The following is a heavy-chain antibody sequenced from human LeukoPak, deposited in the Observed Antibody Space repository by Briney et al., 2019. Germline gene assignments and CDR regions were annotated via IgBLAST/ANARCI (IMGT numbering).Heavy chain of an antibody. CDR1: GFSFNSYW. CDR3: ARFRRHAFDI. CDR2: TNEDGSFT. Sequence: PGGSLRLSCAASGFSFNSYWMHWFRQAPGKGLVWVSRTNEDGSFTNYADSVKGRFTISRDNTKNTLYLQMNSLRIEDSAVYYCARFRRHAFDIWGQGTMVTVSS. V-gene: IGHV3-74*01. J-gene: IGHJ3*02.